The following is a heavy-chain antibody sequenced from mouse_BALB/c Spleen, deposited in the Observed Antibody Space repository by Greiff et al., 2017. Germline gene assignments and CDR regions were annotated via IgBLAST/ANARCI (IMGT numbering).Heavy chain of an antibody. V-gene: IGHV5-17*02. CDR2: ISSGSSTI. D-gene: IGHD2-3*01. Sequence: DVMLVESGGGLVQPGGSRKLSCAASGFTFSSFGMHWVRQAPEKGLEWVAYISSGSSTIYYADTVKGRFTISRDNPKNTLFLQMTSLRSEDTAMYYCARLGDGYYVDYYAMDYWGQGTSVTVSS. CDR3: ARLGDGYYVDYYAMDY. J-gene: IGHJ4*01. CDR1: GFTFSSFG.